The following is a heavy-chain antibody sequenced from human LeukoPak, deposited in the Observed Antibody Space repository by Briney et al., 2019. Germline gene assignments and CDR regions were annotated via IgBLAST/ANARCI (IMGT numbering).Heavy chain of an antibody. V-gene: IGHV1-69*05. Sequence: GASVKVSCKASGGTFSSYAISWVRQAPGQGLEWMGGIIPIFGTANYARKFQGRVTITTDESTSTAYMELSSLRSEDTAVYYCARSAMATTDTANFDYWGQGTLVTVSS. D-gene: IGHD5-18*01. CDR3: ARSAMATTDTANFDY. J-gene: IGHJ4*02. CDR1: GGTFSSYA. CDR2: IIPIFGTA.